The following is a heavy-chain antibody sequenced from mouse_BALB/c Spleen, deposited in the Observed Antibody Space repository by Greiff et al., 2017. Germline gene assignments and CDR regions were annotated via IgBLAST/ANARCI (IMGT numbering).Heavy chain of an antibody. CDR1: GFSLTGYG. V-gene: IGHV2-9*02. J-gene: IGHJ2*01. D-gene: IGHD1-1*01. Sequence: QVQLKESGPGLVAPSQSLSITCTVSGFSLTGYGVNWVRQPPGKGLEWLGVIWAGGSTNYNSALMSRLSISKDNSKSQVFLKMNSLQTDDTAMYYCARDRGYGRGTYYFDYWGQGTTLTVSS. CDR2: IWAGGST. CDR3: ARDRGYGRGTYYFDY.